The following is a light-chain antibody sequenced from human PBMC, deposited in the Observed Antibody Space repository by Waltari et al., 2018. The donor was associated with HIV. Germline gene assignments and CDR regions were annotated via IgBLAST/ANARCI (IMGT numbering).Light chain of an antibody. J-gene: IGLJ1*01. CDR2: KDT. CDR3: VGWDSRLSGYV. V-gene: IGLV1-47*01. CDR1: SPNIEHDN. Sequence: QSVLTPPPSASGTPGQRLTISCSGSSPNIEHDNVSWYQQLTGAAPRLLIYKDTQRPSGVPDRFTGSKSGTSASLAISGLRSEDEADYYCVGWDSRLSGYVFGTGTKVTVL.